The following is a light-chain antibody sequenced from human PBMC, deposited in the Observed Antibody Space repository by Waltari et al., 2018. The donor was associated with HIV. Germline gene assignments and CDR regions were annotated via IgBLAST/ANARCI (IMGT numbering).Light chain of an antibody. CDR2: SNN. V-gene: IGLV1-44*01. CDR1: GSNIGGST. CDR3: ATWYGSVNGPV. Sequence: QSVLTQPTSAPGTPGPSVTTSCTGSGSNIGGSTVNWYHQRPGTAPKLLIYSNNQRPPRVPDLFSGSKSGTSASLAISGLQSDDETTYYCATWYGSVNGPVFGGGTKLTVL. J-gene: IGLJ3*02.